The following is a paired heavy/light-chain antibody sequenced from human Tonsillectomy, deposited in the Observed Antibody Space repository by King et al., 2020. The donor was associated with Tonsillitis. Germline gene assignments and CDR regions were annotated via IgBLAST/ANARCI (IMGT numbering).Heavy chain of an antibody. CDR1: GFTFSSYA. CDR2: ISGSGGST. J-gene: IGHJ6*02. V-gene: IGHV3-23*01. CDR3: TKGWLDTATVHPFYYYYYGMDV. Sequence: EVQLLESGGGLVQPGGSLRLSCAASGFTFSSYAMTWVRQAPGKGLEWVSTISGSGGSTYYADSVKGRFTISRDNSKNTLYLQMNSLRVEDTAVYYCTKGWLDTATVHPFYYYYYGMDVWGQGTTVTVSS. D-gene: IGHD5-18*01.
Light chain of an antibody. Sequence: DIVMTQSPLSLPVTPGEPASISCRSSQSLLHSNGYNYLDWYLQKPGQSPQLLIYLGSNRASGVPDRFSGSGSGTDFTLKISRVEAEDVGVYYCMQALQTSTFGPGTKVDIK. CDR3: MQALQTST. CDR2: LGS. V-gene: IGKV2-28*01. CDR1: QSLLHSNGYNY. J-gene: IGKJ3*01.